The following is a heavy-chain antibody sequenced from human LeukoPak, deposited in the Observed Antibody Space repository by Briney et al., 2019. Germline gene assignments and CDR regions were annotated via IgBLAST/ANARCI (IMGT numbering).Heavy chain of an antibody. Sequence: SETLSLTCTVSGYSISSGYYWSWIRQPAGKGLEWIGRIYTSGSTNYNPSLKSRVTMSVDTSKNQFSLKLSSVTAADTAVYYCARIRTGSYSYFDYWGQGTLVTVSS. V-gene: IGHV4-4*07. CDR3: ARIRTGSYSYFDY. CDR2: IYTSGST. D-gene: IGHD1-26*01. CDR1: GYSISSGYY. J-gene: IGHJ4*02.